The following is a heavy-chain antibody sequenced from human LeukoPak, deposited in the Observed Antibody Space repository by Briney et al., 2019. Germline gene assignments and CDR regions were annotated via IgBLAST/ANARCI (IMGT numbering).Heavy chain of an antibody. D-gene: IGHD3-10*01. J-gene: IGHJ4*02. CDR2: ITGSAGST. Sequence: PGGSLRLSCEASGFTFTSHGMSWVRQAAGKGLEWVSSITGSAGSTYYADSVKGRLTISRDNSKNTLYLQMNSLRAEDTAVYYCTRESRLWFGDDYFDYWGQGTLVTVSS. CDR1: GFTFTSHG. CDR3: TRESRLWFGDDYFDY. V-gene: IGHV3-23*01.